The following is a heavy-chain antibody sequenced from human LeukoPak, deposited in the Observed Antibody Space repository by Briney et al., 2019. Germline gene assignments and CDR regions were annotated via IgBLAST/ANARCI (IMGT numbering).Heavy chain of an antibody. J-gene: IGHJ3*02. Sequence: SQTLSLTCTVSGGSISSGGYYWSWIRQPPGKGLEWIGYIYHSGSTYYNPSLKSRVTISVDRSKNQFSLKLSSVTAADTAVYYCARDGGRYCSSTSCYDAFDIWGQGTMVTVSS. V-gene: IGHV4-30-2*01. CDR3: ARDGGRYCSSTSCYDAFDI. D-gene: IGHD2-2*01. CDR1: GGSISSGGYY. CDR2: IYHSGST.